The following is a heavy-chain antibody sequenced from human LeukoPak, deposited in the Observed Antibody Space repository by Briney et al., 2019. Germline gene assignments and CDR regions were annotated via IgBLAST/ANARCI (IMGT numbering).Heavy chain of an antibody. CDR2: IRYDGSSDGSNQ. D-gene: IGHD2-15*01. J-gene: IGHJ4*02. CDR3: AKEAIDCSGGSCYSYYFDS. CDR1: GFTFRTYG. Sequence: PGGSLRLSCAASGFTFRTYGMHWVRQAPGKGLEWVAFIRYDGSSDGSNQYYADSVKGRFTISRDNSQNTQYLQMNTLRVEETAMYYCAKEAIDCSGGSCYSYYFDSWGQGTLVTVSS. V-gene: IGHV3-30*02.